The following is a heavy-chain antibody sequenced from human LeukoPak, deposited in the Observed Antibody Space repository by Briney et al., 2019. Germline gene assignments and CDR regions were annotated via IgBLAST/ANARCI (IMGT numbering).Heavy chain of an antibody. Sequence: PSETLSLTCSVSGGTFTAYLWNWIRHSPGKGLEWIARINDYTGETKYNHPLNGRVSISLEKSKNTLSLQLRSVTAADTAVYYCQRGRIGKILVVHSLTYGMDVCGQGATVTVCS. CDR1: GGTFTAYL. CDR2: INDYTGET. CDR3: QRGRIGKILVVHSLTYGMDV. V-gene: IGHV4-34*01. D-gene: IGHD3-9*01. J-gene: IGHJ6*02.